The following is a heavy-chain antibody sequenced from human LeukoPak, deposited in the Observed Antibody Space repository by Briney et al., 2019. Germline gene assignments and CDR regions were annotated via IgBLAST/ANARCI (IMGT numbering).Heavy chain of an antibody. V-gene: IGHV3-7*01. CDR1: GFTFNYYW. CDR3: ASGYSYGTFDH. Sequence: GGSLRLSCAASGFTFNYYWMSWVRQTPGKGLEWVANIKQDGSEKYYVDSVKGRFTISRDNAKNSLYLQMNSLRAEDTAVYYCASGYSYGTFDHWGQGTLVTVSS. CDR2: IKQDGSEK. D-gene: IGHD5-18*01. J-gene: IGHJ4*02.